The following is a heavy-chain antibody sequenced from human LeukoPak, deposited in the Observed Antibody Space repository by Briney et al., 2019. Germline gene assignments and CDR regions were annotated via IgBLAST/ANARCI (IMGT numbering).Heavy chain of an antibody. V-gene: IGHV1-2*02. CDR1: GYTFTGYY. J-gene: IGHJ4*02. CDR3: ARGKQQLLVDY. CDR2: INLNSGGT. D-gene: IGHD6-13*01. Sequence: ASVKVSCKASGYTFTGYYMHWVRQAHGQGLEWMGWINLNSGGTNYAQTFQGRVTMTRDTSISTAYMELSRLRSDDTAVYYCARGKQQLLVDYWGQGTLVTVSS.